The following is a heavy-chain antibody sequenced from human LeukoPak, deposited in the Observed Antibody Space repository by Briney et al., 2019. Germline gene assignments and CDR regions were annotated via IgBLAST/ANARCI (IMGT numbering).Heavy chain of an antibody. CDR2: ISTGSDST. Sequence: GGSLRLSCVMSGFTFRNYAMNWVRQAPGKGLEWISDISTGSDSTYHIESVRGRFAISRDNSKNTLYLQMNSLRLDDTAVYYCASGLYGGVFDNWGQGTLVTVSS. CDR1: GFTFRNYA. J-gene: IGHJ4*02. CDR3: ASGLYGGVFDN. D-gene: IGHD4/OR15-4a*01. V-gene: IGHV3-23*01.